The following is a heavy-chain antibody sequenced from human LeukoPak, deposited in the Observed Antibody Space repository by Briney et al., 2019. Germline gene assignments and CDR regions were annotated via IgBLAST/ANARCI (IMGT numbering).Heavy chain of an antibody. CDR3: ARESVAGSSDY. D-gene: IGHD6-19*01. V-gene: IGHV3-48*03. Sequence: GGSLRLSCAASGFTFCSYEMNWVRQAPGKGLEWVSDISSRSSTIYYADSVKGRFTISRDNAKNSLYLQMNSLRAEDTAVYYCARESVAGSSDYWGQGTLVTVSS. J-gene: IGHJ4*02. CDR2: ISSRSSTI. CDR1: GFTFCSYE.